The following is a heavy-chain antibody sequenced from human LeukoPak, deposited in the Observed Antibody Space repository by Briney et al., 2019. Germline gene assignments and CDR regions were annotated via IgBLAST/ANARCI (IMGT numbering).Heavy chain of an antibody. D-gene: IGHD3-10*01. CDR1: GFTFSNYW. CDR3: AKVVSRLWFGELMMDMDV. CDR2: IKHEGTDK. J-gene: IGHJ6*03. Sequence: GGSLRLSCAPSGFTFSNYWMSWVRQAPGGGREWVAYIKHEGTDKYYMDSVKGRFPISRDNAKNSLFLQMNSLRAEDTAEYYCAKVVSRLWFGELMMDMDVWGKGTTVTIPS. V-gene: IGHV3-7*01.